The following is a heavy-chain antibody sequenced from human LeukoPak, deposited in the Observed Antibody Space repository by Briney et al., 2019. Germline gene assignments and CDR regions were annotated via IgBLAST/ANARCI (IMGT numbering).Heavy chain of an antibody. Sequence: ESLKISCKGSGYSFTTYWIAWVRQMPGKGLEWMGIIYPGDSDTRYSPSFQGQVTISADKSISTAYLQWSSLKASDTAMYYCARRRYCSSTSCYEGAFDIWGQGTMVTVSS. J-gene: IGHJ3*02. CDR2: IYPGDSDT. CDR3: ARRRYCSSTSCYEGAFDI. V-gene: IGHV5-51*01. D-gene: IGHD2-2*01. CDR1: GYSFTTYW.